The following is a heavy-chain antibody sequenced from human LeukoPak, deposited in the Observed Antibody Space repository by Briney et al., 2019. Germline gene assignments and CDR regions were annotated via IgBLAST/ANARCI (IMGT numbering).Heavy chain of an antibody. Sequence: GGSLRLSCAASGFTFSSYAMSWVRQAPGKGLEWVSAISGSGGSTYYADSVKGRFTISRDNSKNTLYLQMNSLRAEDTAVYYCARAQLTLRYSGSPEPFQHWGQGTLVTVSS. J-gene: IGHJ1*01. CDR2: ISGSGGST. V-gene: IGHV3-23*01. D-gene: IGHD1-26*01. CDR3: ARAQLTLRYSGSPEPFQH. CDR1: GFTFSSYA.